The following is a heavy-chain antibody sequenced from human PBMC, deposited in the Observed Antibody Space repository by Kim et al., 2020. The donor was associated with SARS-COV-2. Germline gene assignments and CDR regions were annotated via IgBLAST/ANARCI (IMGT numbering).Heavy chain of an antibody. V-gene: IGHV4-31*02. D-gene: IGHD3-22*01. Sequence: PYLRSRVTISVDASKNQVSLKLSSVTAADTAVYYCARAGITKIVVVSAFDIWGQGTMVTVPS. CDR3: ARAGITKIVVVSAFDI. J-gene: IGHJ3*02.